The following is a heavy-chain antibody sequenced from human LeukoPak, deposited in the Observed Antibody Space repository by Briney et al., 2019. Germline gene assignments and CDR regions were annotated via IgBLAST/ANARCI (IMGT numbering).Heavy chain of an antibody. CDR3: AKRVDTDGSDLRGSFPV. J-gene: IGHJ3*01. V-gene: IGHV4-39*01. Sequence: SETLSLTCTVSGDSVRSNFWGWVRQPPGKGLEWIASVFRDGSTFYNPSLKSLVTMSVDTSKNQFSPKLTSVPAADTAIYYCAKRVDTDGSDLRGSFPVCGEGAMVTVS. CDR2: VFRDGST. D-gene: IGHD2-21*02. CDR1: GDSVRSNF.